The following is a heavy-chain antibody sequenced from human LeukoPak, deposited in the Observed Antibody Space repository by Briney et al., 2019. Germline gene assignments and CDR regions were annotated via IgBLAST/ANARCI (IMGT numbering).Heavy chain of an antibody. Sequence: PSQTLSLTCTVSGGSISSGGYYWSWIRQPPGKGLEWIGSIYYSGSTDYNPSLKSRVTISVDTSKNQFSLKLSSVTAADTAVYYCARHSSRSEAWFDPWGQGTLVTVSS. CDR3: ARHSSRSEAWFDP. CDR2: IYYSGST. D-gene: IGHD6-6*01. CDR1: GGSISSGGYY. J-gene: IGHJ5*02. V-gene: IGHV4-39*01.